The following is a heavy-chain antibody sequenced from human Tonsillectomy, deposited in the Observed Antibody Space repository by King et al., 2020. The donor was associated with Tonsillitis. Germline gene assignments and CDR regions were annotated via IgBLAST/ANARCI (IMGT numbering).Heavy chain of an antibody. J-gene: IGHJ6*03. D-gene: IGHD6-13*01. CDR1: GVSISSYY. CDR2: IYYSGST. CDR3: ARVIRQQDYMDV. V-gene: IGHV4-59*01. Sequence: VQLQESGPGLVKPSETLSLTCTVSGVSISSYYWSWFRQPPGKGLECIGYIYYSGSTNYNPSLKSRVTISVDTSKNQFSLKLSSVTAADTAVYYCARVIRQQDYMDVWGKGTTVTVSS.